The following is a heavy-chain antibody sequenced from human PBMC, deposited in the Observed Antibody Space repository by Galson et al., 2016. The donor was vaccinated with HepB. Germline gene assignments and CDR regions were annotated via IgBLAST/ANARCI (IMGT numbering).Heavy chain of an antibody. Sequence: SLRLSCAASGFTSGRYSMTWVRQAPGKGLEWVSFIGQNIYYADSVKGRLTISSNDDRNALYLQLNNLRAEDTALFYCARVDLWTGSRHWYFDLWGRGTLVTVSS. CDR2: IGQNI. V-gene: IGHV3-21*01. CDR1: GFTSGRYS. J-gene: IGHJ2*01. D-gene: IGHD3/OR15-3a*01. CDR3: ARVDLWTGSRHWYFDL.